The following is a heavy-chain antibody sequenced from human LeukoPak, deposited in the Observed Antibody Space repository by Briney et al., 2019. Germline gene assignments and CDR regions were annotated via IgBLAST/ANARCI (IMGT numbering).Heavy chain of an antibody. V-gene: IGHV5-51*04. Sequence: GESLKISCKGSGYSFTSYWIGWVRQMPGKGLEWMGIIFPGDSDTRYSPSFQGQVTISADKPISTAYLQWSSLKASDTAMYYCARLWSPSNPNYGMDVWGQGTTVTVSS. CDR1: GYSFTSYW. CDR3: ARLWSPSNPNYGMDV. J-gene: IGHJ6*02. CDR2: IFPGDSDT. D-gene: IGHD3-10*01.